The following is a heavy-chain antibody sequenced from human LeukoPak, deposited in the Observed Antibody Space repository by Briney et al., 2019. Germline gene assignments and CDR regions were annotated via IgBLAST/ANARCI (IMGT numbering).Heavy chain of an antibody. CDR3: VSGGRDYGLVY. D-gene: IGHD4-17*01. Sequence: PGGPLRLSCSASGFTFSSHVMHWVRQAPGKGLEYVSAISSNGGSTDYADSVKGRFTISRDNSKNTLYLQMSSLRAEDTAVHFCVSGGRDYGLVYWGQGTLVTVSS. J-gene: IGHJ4*02. V-gene: IGHV3-64D*09. CDR2: ISSNGGST. CDR1: GFTFSSHV.